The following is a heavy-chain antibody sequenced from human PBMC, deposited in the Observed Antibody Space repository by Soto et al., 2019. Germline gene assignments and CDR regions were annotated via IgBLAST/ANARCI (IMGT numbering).Heavy chain of an antibody. J-gene: IGHJ6*02. CDR2: IIPVFGTV. V-gene: IGHV1-69*13. CDR3: ARDSLPDYGLDV. CDR1: GGTSTSYA. Sequence: SVKVSCKXSGGTSTSYAISWVRQAPGHGLEWMGGIIPVFGTVTYAQKFQGRVTITADESTSTSHMELNSLRSEDTAVYYCARDSLPDYGLDVWGQGTTVTVSS.